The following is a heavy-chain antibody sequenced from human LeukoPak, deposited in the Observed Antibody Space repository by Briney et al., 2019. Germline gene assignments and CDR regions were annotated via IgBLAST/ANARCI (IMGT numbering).Heavy chain of an antibody. J-gene: IGHJ4*02. Sequence: PGGSLRLSCAASGFIVSSNYMSWVRQAPGKGLEWVSIIYSGVTTYYADSVKGRFTISRDISKNTLYLQMNSLRAEDTAVYYCARSGATVTHLDYWGQGTLVAVSS. D-gene: IGHD4-11*01. CDR2: IYSGVTT. CDR3: ARSGATVTHLDY. V-gene: IGHV3-66*01. CDR1: GFIVSSNY.